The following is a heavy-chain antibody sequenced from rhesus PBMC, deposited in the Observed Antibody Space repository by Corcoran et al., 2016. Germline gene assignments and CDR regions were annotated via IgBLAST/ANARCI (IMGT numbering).Heavy chain of an antibody. CDR1: GYSFTSYW. Sequence: EVQLVQSGAEVKRPGEALKISCKTSGYSFTSYWISWVRQVPGKGLEWMGAIDPSDSDTRYNPSFQGQVTISADKSISTAYLQWSRLKASDTATYYCAKGVSGVTPDYWGQGVLVTVSS. J-gene: IGHJ4*01. V-gene: IGHV5-20*01. CDR2: IDPSDSDT. CDR3: AKGVSGVTPDY. D-gene: IGHD3-22*01.